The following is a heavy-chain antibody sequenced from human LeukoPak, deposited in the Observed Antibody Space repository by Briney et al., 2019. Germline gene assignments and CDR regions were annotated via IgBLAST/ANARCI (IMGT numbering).Heavy chain of an antibody. CDR3: ARDIAVAGTNFDY. CDR2: INPNSGDT. Sequence: ASVKVSCKASGYTFTGYYMHWVRQAPGQGLEWMGWINPNSGDTNYAQKFQGRVTMTRDTSISTAYMELSRLRSDDTAVYYCARDIAVAGTNFDYWGQGTLVTVSS. CDR1: GYTFTGYY. D-gene: IGHD6-19*01. V-gene: IGHV1-2*02. J-gene: IGHJ4*02.